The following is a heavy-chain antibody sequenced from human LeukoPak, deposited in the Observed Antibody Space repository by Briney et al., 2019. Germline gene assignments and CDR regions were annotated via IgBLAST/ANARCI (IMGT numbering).Heavy chain of an antibody. D-gene: IGHD2/OR15-2a*01. J-gene: IGHJ6*02. CDR1: GFTLSSYG. Sequence: GGSLRLSCAASGFTLSSYGMHWVRQAPGKGLEWVAFIRYDGSNKYYADSVKGRFTISRDNSKNTLYLQMNSLRAEDTAVYYCAKDNTTSVTYYYYGMDVWGQGTTVTVSS. V-gene: IGHV3-30*02. CDR2: IRYDGSNK. CDR3: AKDNTTSVTYYYYGMDV.